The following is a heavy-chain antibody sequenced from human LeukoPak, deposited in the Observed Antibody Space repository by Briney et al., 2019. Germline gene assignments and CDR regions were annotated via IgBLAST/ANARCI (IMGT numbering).Heavy chain of an antibody. CDR3: ARGWGYYGSGSRTTLWFDP. D-gene: IGHD3-10*01. CDR2: INHSGST. Sequence: KPSETLSLTCAVYGGSFSGYYWSWIRQPPGEGLEWIGEINHSGSTNYNPSLKSRVTISVDTSKNQFSLKLSSVTAADTAVYYCARGWGYYGSGSRTTLWFDPWGQETLVTVSS. V-gene: IGHV4-34*01. CDR1: GGSFSGYY. J-gene: IGHJ5*02.